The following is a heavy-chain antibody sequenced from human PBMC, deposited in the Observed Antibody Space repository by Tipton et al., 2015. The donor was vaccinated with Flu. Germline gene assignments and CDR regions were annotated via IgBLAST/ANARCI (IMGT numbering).Heavy chain of an antibody. D-gene: IGHD2-21*01. Sequence: TLSLTCTVSGGSISSYYWSWIRQPAGKGLEWIGRIYTSWSTNYNPSLKSRVTMSVDTSKNQFSLELRSVTAADTAVYYCARDSGIVVVNLGYYYFGMDVWGQGTTVTVSS. J-gene: IGHJ6*02. CDR3: ARDSGIVVVNLGYYYFGMDV. CDR1: GGSISSYY. CDR2: IYTSWST. V-gene: IGHV4-4*07.